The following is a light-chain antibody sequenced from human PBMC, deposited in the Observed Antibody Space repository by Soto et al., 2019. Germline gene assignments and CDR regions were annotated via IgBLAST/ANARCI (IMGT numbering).Light chain of an antibody. CDR1: QSVSSY. CDR2: DAS. CDR3: QQRSNWPPVMYS. J-gene: IGKJ2*03. V-gene: IGKV3-11*01. Sequence: EIVLTQSPATLSLSPGERATLSCRASQSVSSYLAWYQQKPGQAPRLLIYDASNRATGTPARFSGSGSGTDFTLTISSLEPEDFAVYYCQQRSNWPPVMYSFGQGTKVDIK.